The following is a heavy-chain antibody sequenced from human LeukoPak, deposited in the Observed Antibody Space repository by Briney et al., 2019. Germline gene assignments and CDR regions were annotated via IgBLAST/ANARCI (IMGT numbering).Heavy chain of an antibody. CDR3: AGGFDEYCGGDCYLWYFDY. Sequence: GASVKVSCKASGYTFTSYYMHWVRQAPGQGPEWMGWINPNSGGTNYAQKFQGRVTMTRDTSSSTAYMELSRLRSDDTAVYYCAGGFDEYCGGDCYLWYFDYWGQGTLVTVSS. V-gene: IGHV1-2*02. D-gene: IGHD2-21*02. CDR1: GYTFTSYY. CDR2: INPNSGGT. J-gene: IGHJ4*02.